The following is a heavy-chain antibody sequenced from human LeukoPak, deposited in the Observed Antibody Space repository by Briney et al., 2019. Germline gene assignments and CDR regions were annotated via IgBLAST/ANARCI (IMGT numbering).Heavy chain of an antibody. CDR2: IYYSGST. CDR1: SCSVISTDYY. J-gene: IGHJ4*02. D-gene: IGHD3-9*01. CDR3: TRLRTGPYFDYIFDY. Sequence: SETLSLICTVSSCSVISTDYYWGWIRQPPGKRLEWIGNIYYSGSTYYNPSLRSRVTRCVDTSKNQFSLKMSSVTAADTAVYFCTRLRTGPYFDYIFDYWGQGNLVTVSS. V-gene: IGHV4-39*01.